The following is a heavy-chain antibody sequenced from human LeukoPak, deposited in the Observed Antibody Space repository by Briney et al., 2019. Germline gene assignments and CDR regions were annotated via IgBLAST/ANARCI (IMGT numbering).Heavy chain of an antibody. Sequence: GGSLRLSCAASGFTFTSYWMTWVRQAPGKGLEWVANIKQDGSETSYVDSVKGRFTISRDNPKNSLYLQMNSLRAEDTAVYYCARQRYSDYWGQGTLVTVSS. CDR3: ARQRYSDY. V-gene: IGHV3-7*01. J-gene: IGHJ4*02. D-gene: IGHD3-9*01. CDR2: IKQDGSET. CDR1: GFTFTSYW.